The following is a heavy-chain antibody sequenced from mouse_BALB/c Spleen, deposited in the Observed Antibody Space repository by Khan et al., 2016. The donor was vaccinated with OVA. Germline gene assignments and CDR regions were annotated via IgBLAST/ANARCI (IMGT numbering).Heavy chain of an antibody. CDR2: IFPNSGGS. J-gene: IGHJ3*01. V-gene: IGHV1S29*02. CDR3: ARSGYGSFGF. D-gene: IGHD1-2*01. Sequence: VQLQQSGPDLVKPGASVRISCKASGYTFTDYNMDRVKQSHGKSLEWIGYIFPNSGGSGYNQKFNSKATLTVDISLSTAYMELRSLTSEDSSVYYCARSGYGSFGFWGQGTLVTVSA. CDR1: GYTFTDYN.